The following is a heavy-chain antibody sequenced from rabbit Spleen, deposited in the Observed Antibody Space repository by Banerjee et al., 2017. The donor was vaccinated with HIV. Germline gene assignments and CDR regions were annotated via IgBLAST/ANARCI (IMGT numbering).Heavy chain of an antibody. CDR1: GVSFSSSDY. D-gene: IGHD4-2*01. J-gene: IGHJ4*01. Sequence: QEQLEESGGDLVKPGASLTLTCTASGVSFSSSDYMCWVRQAPGKGLEWISCIASSSSGFTYSATWAKGRFTISKSSSTTVTLQMTSLTAADTATYFCARGAGYAGVGYATFFNLWGQGTLVTVS. CDR3: ARGAGYAGVGYATFFNL. V-gene: IGHV1S45*01. CDR2: IASSSSGFT.